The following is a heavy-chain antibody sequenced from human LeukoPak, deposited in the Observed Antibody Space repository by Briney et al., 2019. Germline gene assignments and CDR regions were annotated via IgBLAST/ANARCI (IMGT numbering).Heavy chain of an antibody. CDR1: GFTFSDYY. J-gene: IGHJ4*02. CDR3: ARDRGFSYGIDF. CDR2: ISSSSSYT. V-gene: IGHV3-11*06. D-gene: IGHD5-18*01. Sequence: GGSLRLSCAASGFTFSDYYMSWIRQAPGKGLEWVSYISSSSSYTNYADSVKGRFTISRDNAKKSLFLQVSSLRGEDTAVYYCARDRGFSYGIDFWGQGTLVTVSS.